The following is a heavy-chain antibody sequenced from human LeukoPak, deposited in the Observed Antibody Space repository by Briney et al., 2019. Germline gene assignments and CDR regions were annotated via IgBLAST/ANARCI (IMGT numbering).Heavy chain of an antibody. CDR1: GLIFDDYA. J-gene: IGHJ5*01. CDR3: AKGESITSAWFDS. D-gene: IGHD5-24*01. V-gene: IGHV3-23*01. CDR2: ISGSGGST. Sequence: GGSLRLSCAVSGLIFDDYAMHCVRHAPGKGLEWVSAISGSGGSTYYADSVKGRFTISRDNSKNTLYLQMNSLRAEDTAVYYCAKGESITSAWFDSWGLGTLVTVSS.